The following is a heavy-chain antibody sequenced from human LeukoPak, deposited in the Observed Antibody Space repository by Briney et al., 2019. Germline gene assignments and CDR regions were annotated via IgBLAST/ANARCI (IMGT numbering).Heavy chain of an antibody. V-gene: IGHV3-7*01. J-gene: IGHJ4*02. CDR3: ARDPTTPSLLWFGELLS. CDR1: GFTFSSYW. D-gene: IGHD3-10*01. Sequence: GGSLKLSCAASGFTFSSYWMSWVRQAPGKGLEWVANIRQDGSEEYYVDSVKGRFTISRDNAKNSLYLQMNSLRAEDTAVYYCARDPTTPSLLWFGELLSWGQGTLVTVSS. CDR2: IRQDGSEE.